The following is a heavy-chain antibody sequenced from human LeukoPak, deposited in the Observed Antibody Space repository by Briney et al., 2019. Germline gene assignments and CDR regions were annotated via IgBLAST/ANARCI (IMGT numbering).Heavy chain of an antibody. V-gene: IGHV3-53*01. D-gene: IGHD1-26*01. CDR1: GFTLSSYG. J-gene: IGHJ3*02. CDR2: IYSGGST. CDR3: ARGGSYLSAFDI. Sequence: SGGSLRLSCAASGFTLSSYGMTWVRQAPGKGLEWVSIIYSGGSTFYADSVKGRFTISRDNSKNTLYLQMNSLRAEDTAVYYCARGGSYLSAFDIWGQGTMVTVSS.